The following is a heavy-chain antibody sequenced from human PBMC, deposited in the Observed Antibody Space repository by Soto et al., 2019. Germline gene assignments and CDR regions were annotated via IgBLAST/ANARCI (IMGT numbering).Heavy chain of an antibody. D-gene: IGHD6-13*01. Sequence: SETLSLTCAVYGGSFSGYYWSWIRQPPGKGLEWIGEINHSGSTNYNPSLKSRVTISVDTSKNQFSLKLSSVTAADTAVYYCARYSSSLRIIFDYGGQGPLVTFSS. CDR2: INHSGST. J-gene: IGHJ4*02. V-gene: IGHV4-34*01. CDR3: ARYSSSLRIIFDY. CDR1: GGSFSGYY.